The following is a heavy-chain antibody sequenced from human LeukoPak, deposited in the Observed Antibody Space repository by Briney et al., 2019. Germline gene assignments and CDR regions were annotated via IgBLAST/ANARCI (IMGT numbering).Heavy chain of an antibody. Sequence: GGSLRLSCAASGFTFSSYAMSWVRQAPGKGLEWVSAISGSGGSTYYADSVKGRFTISRDNSKNTLYLQMNSLRAEDTAVYYCAKGQRGYYYDSRGMYYYYYGMDVWGQGTTVTVSS. J-gene: IGHJ6*02. CDR3: AKGQRGYYYDSRGMYYYYYGMDV. V-gene: IGHV3-23*01. CDR2: ISGSGGST. D-gene: IGHD3-22*01. CDR1: GFTFSSYA.